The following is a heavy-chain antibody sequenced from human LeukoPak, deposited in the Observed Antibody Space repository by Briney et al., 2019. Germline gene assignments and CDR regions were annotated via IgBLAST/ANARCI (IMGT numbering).Heavy chain of an antibody. J-gene: IGHJ4*02. CDR3: ARANQLAWGYYFDY. V-gene: IGHV4-59*01. CDR1: GGSISTYY. D-gene: IGHD6-13*01. CDR2: IYYSGST. Sequence: SETLSLTCTVSGGSISTYYWSWIRQPPGKGLEWIGNIYYSGSTNYNPSLKSRVTISLDTSNNQFSLKLSSVTAADTAVYYCARANQLAWGYYFDYWGQGTLVTVSS.